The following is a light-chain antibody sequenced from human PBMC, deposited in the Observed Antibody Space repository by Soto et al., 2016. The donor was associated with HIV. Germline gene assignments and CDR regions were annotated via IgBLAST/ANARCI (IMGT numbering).Light chain of an antibody. CDR1: NVAIKN. V-gene: IGLV3-21*02. J-gene: IGLJ2*01. CDR3: QVWDAAHDLLVV. Sequence: SYELTQTPSVSVAPGQTARISCGGDNVAIKNVHWYQQMAGRPSGIPERFSGSKSGNMATLTISRVEAGDEADYYCQVWDAAHDLLVVFGGGTKLTVL.